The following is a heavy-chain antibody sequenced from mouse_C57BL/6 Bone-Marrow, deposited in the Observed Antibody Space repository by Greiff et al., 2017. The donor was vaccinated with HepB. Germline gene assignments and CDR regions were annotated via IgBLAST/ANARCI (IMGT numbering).Heavy chain of an antibody. J-gene: IGHJ1*03. CDR2: ISSGSSTI. Sequence: EVKVVESGGGLVKPGGSLKLSCAASGFTFSDYGMHWVRQAPEKGLEWVAYISSGSSTIYYADTVKGRFTISRDNAKNTLFLQMTSLRSEDTAMYYCARNYYGHWYFDVWGTGTTVTVSS. CDR3: ARNYYGHWYFDV. CDR1: GFTFSDYG. V-gene: IGHV5-17*01. D-gene: IGHD1-1*01.